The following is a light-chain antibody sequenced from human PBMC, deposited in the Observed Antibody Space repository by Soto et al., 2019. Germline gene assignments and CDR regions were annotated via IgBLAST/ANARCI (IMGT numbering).Light chain of an antibody. V-gene: IGLV1-44*01. Sequence: QSVLTQPPSASGTPGQRVTISCSGSSSNIGSNTVNWYQQLPGTAPKVLIYSNNQRPSGVPDRFSGSKSGTSASLAISGLQSEDEDDYYCAAWHDSLNGPVFGGGTKVTVL. CDR1: SSNIGSNT. CDR2: SNN. CDR3: AAWHDSLNGPV. J-gene: IGLJ2*01.